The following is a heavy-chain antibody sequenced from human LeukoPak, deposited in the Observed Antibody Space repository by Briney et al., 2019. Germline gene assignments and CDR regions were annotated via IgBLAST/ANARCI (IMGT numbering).Heavy chain of an antibody. Sequence: GGSLRLSCAASGFTFSGSSMHWARQASGKGLEWVGRIRNRDHSYATAYAASLQGRFTISRDDLKNTAYLQMNSLKPEDTAVYYCTRRDCSGGVCYFDYWGQGTLVTVSS. J-gene: IGHJ4*02. D-gene: IGHD2-15*01. CDR2: IRNRDHSYAT. CDR1: GFTFSGSS. V-gene: IGHV3-73*01. CDR3: TRRDCSGGVCYFDY.